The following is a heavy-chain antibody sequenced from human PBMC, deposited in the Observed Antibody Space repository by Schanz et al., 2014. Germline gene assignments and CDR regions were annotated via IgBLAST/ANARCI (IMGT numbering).Heavy chain of an antibody. J-gene: IGHJ4*02. CDR2: ISGSGGST. CDR1: GFTFSSYA. CDR3: ARIGGSVFDY. Sequence: EVQLAESGGGLVQPGGSLRLSCAASGFTFSSYAMSWVRQAPGKGLEWVSAISGSGGSTYYADSVRGRFTISRDNSKNSLYLQMNSLRAEDTAVYYCARIGGSVFDYWAQGTLVTVSS. V-gene: IGHV3-23*04. D-gene: IGHD3-10*01.